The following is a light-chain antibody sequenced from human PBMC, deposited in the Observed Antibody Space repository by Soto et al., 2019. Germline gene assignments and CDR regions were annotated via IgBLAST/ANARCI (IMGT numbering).Light chain of an antibody. CDR2: WAS. CDR1: QSVLYSSNNKNY. J-gene: IGKJ4*01. Sequence: EIVMTQSPDSLAVSLGERATINCKSSQSVLYSSNNKNYLAWYQQKPGQPPKLLIYWASTRASGVPDLFSGSGSGTDFTLTISSLQAEDVAVYYCQQYNNWPPWLTFGGGTKVEIK. V-gene: IGKV4-1*01. CDR3: QQYNNWPPWLT.